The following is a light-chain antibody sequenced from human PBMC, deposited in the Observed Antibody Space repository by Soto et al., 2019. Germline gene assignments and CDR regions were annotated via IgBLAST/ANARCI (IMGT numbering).Light chain of an antibody. CDR3: QQTTSFPLT. V-gene: IGKV1-12*01. CDR1: QGISSW. J-gene: IGKJ4*01. CDR2: AAS. Sequence: DIQMTPSPSFVSASVGDRVTITCRASQGISSWLAWYQHKPGRAPKLLIPAASSLESGVPSRFIGSGSATDFTLTISSLQPEDFATYYCQQTTSFPLTCGGGTKVEIK.